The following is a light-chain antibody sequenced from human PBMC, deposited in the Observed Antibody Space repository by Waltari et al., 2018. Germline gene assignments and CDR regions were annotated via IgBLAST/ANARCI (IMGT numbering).Light chain of an antibody. CDR2: DVF. CDR3: SSYISSPPHVV. V-gene: IGLV2-14*03. CDR1: SSDIGGYNS. Sequence: QSALTQPASVSGSPGQSISISCTGISSDIGGYNSVSWYQHHPGKAPKLLIYDVFNRPSGVSNRFSGSKSGNAGSLAISGLQVEDEAVYYCSSYISSPPHVVFGEGTKLTVL. J-gene: IGLJ2*01.